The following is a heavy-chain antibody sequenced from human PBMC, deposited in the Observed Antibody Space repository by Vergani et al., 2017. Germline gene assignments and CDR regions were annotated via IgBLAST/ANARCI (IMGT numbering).Heavy chain of an antibody. CDR2: IYAGDSDV. CDR1: GYSITKYW. D-gene: IGHD3-3*01. CDR3: AKTHDFSSLYSSYNWFDP. J-gene: IGHJ5*02. Sequence: EVQLVQSGAEVKKPGESLKISCQGSGYSITKYWIAWVRQRPGKGLEWMGIIYAGDSDVGYSPSFQGQVTMSVDKSLSTAYLQWSSLKASDTATYYCAKTHDFSSLYSSYNWFDPWGQGTQVTVSS. V-gene: IGHV5-51*03.